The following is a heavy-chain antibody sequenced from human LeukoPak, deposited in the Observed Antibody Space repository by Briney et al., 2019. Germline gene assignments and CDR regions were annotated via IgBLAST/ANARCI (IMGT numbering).Heavy chain of an antibody. CDR2: INPNSGST. V-gene: IGHV1-2*06. D-gene: IGHD5-24*01. J-gene: IGHJ4*02. CDR1: GYTFTGYY. CDR3: ARGNGYSSNDY. Sequence: ASVKVPCKASGYTFTGYYMHWVRQAPGQGLEWMGRINPNSGSTNYAQKFQGRVTMTRDTSISTAYMELSRLRSDDTAVYYCARGNGYSSNDYWGQGTLVTVSS.